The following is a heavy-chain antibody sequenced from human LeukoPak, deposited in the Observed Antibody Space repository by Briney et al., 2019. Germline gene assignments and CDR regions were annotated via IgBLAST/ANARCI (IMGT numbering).Heavy chain of an antibody. CDR2: IWYDGSNK. J-gene: IGHJ4*02. Sequence: GGSLRLSCAASGFTFSSYGMHWVRQAPGKGLEWVAVIWYDGSNKYYADSVKGRFTISRDNSKNTLYLQINSLRAEDTAVYYCARFVFSSSWYYFDYWGQGTLVTVSS. CDR3: ARFVFSSSWYYFDY. CDR1: GFTFSSYG. D-gene: IGHD6-13*01. V-gene: IGHV3-33*01.